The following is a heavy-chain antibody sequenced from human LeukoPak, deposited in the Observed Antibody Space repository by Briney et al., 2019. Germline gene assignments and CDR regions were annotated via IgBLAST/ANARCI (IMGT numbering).Heavy chain of an antibody. CDR2: IYHSGST. J-gene: IGHJ4*02. CDR3: ARDLAVTTQLDY. CDR1: GYSISSGYY. Sequence: SETLSLTCTVSGYSISSGYYWGWIRQPPGKGLEWIGSIYHSGSTYYNPSLKSRVTISVDASKNQFSLKLSSVTAADTAVYYCARDLAVTTQLDYWGQGTLVTVSS. V-gene: IGHV4-38-2*02. D-gene: IGHD4-17*01.